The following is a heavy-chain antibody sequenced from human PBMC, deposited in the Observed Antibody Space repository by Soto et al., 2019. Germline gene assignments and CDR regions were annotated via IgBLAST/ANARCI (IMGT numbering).Heavy chain of an antibody. CDR1: GGSFSGYY. CDR3: ARAQPTITVVRGVIGPYYFDY. D-gene: IGHD3-10*01. V-gene: IGHV4-34*01. CDR2: INHSGST. Sequence: SETLSLTCAVYGGSFSGYYWSWIRQPPGKGLEWIGEINHSGSTNYNPSLKSRVTISVDTSKNQFSLKLSSVTAADTAVHYCARAQPTITVVRGVIGPYYFDYWGQGTLVTVS. J-gene: IGHJ4*02.